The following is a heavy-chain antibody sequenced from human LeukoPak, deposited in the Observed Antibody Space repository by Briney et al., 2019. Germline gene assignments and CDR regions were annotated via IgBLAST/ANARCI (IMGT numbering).Heavy chain of an antibody. Sequence: PGGSLRLSCAASGFTFSSYAMSWVRQAPGKGLEWVSAISGSGGSTYYAGSVKGRFTISRDNSKNTLYLQMNSLRAEDTAVYYCAKDVRCSSTSCLFDYWGQGTLVTVSS. CDR3: AKDVRCSSTSCLFDY. J-gene: IGHJ4*02. V-gene: IGHV3-23*01. CDR1: GFTFSSYA. D-gene: IGHD2-2*01. CDR2: ISGSGGST.